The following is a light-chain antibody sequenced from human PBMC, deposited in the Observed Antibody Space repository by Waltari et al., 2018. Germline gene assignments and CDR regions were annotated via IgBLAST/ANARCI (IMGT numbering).Light chain of an antibody. V-gene: IGKV1-39*01. Sequence: DIQMTQSPSSLSASVGDRVTITCRASQSISNYLNWYRQRPGKPPEHLIYAASTVQTGVPSRFSGSGSGTDFTLTISSLQAEDFATYYCQQSSNIPRVFGQGTKVEIK. CDR3: QQSSNIPRV. J-gene: IGKJ1*01. CDR2: AAS. CDR1: QSISNY.